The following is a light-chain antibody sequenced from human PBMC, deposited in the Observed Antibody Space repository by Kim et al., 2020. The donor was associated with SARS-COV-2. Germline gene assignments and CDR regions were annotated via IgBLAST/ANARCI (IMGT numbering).Light chain of an antibody. Sequence: EIVLTQSPGTLSLSPGERATLSCRASQSVGSPYLAWYQQKPGQAPRLLIHGASSRATGIPDRFSGSGSGTDFTLTISRLEPEDFAVYYFQQYGSSPFTFGPGTKVDIK. J-gene: IGKJ3*01. CDR3: QQYGSSPFT. CDR2: GAS. CDR1: QSVGSPY. V-gene: IGKV3-20*01.